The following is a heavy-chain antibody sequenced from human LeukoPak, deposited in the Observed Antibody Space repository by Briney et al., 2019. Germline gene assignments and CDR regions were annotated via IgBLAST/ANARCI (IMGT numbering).Heavy chain of an antibody. Sequence: SVKVSCKASGGTFSSYAISWVRQAPGQGLEWMGGIIPIFGTANYAQKFQGRVTITAGESTSTAYMELSSLRSEDTAVYYCAREGNRENYFDYWGQGTLVTVSS. V-gene: IGHV1-69*13. CDR3: AREGNRENYFDY. J-gene: IGHJ4*02. CDR2: IIPIFGTA. D-gene: IGHD1-14*01. CDR1: GGTFSSYA.